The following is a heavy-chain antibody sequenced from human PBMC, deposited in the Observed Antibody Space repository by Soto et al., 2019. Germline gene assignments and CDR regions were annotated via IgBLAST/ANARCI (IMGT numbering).Heavy chain of an antibody. V-gene: IGHV4-4*02. Sequence: QVQLQESGPGLVKPSGTLSLTGAVSGASIRSSNWLTWVRQPPGKGLEWIGEMLHSGSTTYNPSLKRRLTISVDKSNNQFSLKLNSVTAADTAVYYCARVDGDLLGIDFWGQGTLVTVSS. J-gene: IGHJ4*02. CDR3: ARVDGDLLGIDF. D-gene: IGHD3-10*01. CDR1: GASIRSSNW. CDR2: MLHSGST.